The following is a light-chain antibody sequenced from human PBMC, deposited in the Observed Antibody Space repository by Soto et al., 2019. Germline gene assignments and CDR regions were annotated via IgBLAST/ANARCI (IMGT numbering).Light chain of an antibody. V-gene: IGLV1-36*01. CDR1: GSNIGNKP. J-gene: IGLJ2*01. Sequence: QSVLTQPPSVSGAPRQRVTISCSGSGSNIGNKPVNWYQQLPGKAPKLLIYYDDLLPSGVSDRLSGSKSGTSASLAISGLQSEDEADYYCATWDDSLNKAVFGVGTKLTVL. CDR3: ATWDDSLNKAV. CDR2: YDD.